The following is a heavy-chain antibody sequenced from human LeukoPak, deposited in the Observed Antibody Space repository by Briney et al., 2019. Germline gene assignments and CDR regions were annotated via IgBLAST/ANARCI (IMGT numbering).Heavy chain of an antibody. Sequence: ASVKVSCKASGYTFTGYYMHWVRQAPGQGLEWMGWISPNSGGTNYAQKFQGRVTMTRDTSISTAYMELSRLRSDDTAVYYCARVRLGESGGFDPWGQGTLVTVPS. V-gene: IGHV1-2*02. CDR3: ARVRLGESGGFDP. J-gene: IGHJ5*02. CDR2: ISPNSGGT. CDR1: GYTFTGYY. D-gene: IGHD3-16*01.